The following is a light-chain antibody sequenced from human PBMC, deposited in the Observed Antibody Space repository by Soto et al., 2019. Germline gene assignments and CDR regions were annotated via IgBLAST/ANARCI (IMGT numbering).Light chain of an antibody. J-gene: IGKJ1*01. Sequence: DIQMTQSPSTLSASVGDRVTITCRASQSISTWLAWYQQKPGKAPKLLIYKASSLKSGVPSRFSGSGSGTEFTLTISSLQPDDFATYYCQQYINRWTFGQVTKVEIK. V-gene: IGKV1-5*03. CDR1: QSISTW. CDR2: KAS. CDR3: QQYINRWT.